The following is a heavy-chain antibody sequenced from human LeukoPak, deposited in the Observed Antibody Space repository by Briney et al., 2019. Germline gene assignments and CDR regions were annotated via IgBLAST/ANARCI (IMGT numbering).Heavy chain of an antibody. J-gene: IGHJ4*02. CDR1: GGSISSSNW. CDR2: IYHSGST. D-gene: IGHD3-22*01. V-gene: IGHV4-4*03. CDR3: AKSSYYDSSGYYREYYFDY. Sequence: PGTLSLTCAVSGGSISSSNWWSWVRQPPGKGLEWIGEIYHSGSTNYNPSLKSRVTISVDKSKNQFSLKLSSVTAADTAVYYCAKSSYYDSSGYYREYYFDYWGQGTLVTVSS.